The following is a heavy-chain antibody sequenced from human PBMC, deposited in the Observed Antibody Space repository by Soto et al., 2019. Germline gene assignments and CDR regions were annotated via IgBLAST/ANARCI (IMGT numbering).Heavy chain of an antibody. V-gene: IGHV3-9*01. Sequence: GGSLRLSCAASGFTFDDYAMHWVRQAPGKGLEWVSGISWNSGSIGYADSVKGRFTISRDNAKNSLYLQMNSLRAEDTALYYCAKGDTAAAGTLEGYYYYGMDVWGQGTTVTV. CDR2: ISWNSGSI. CDR3: AKGDTAAAGTLEGYYYYGMDV. D-gene: IGHD6-13*01. CDR1: GFTFDDYA. J-gene: IGHJ6*02.